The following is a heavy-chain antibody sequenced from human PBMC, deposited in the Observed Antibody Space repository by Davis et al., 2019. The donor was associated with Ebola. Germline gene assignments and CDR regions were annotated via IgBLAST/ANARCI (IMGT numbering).Heavy chain of an antibody. D-gene: IGHD6-13*01. V-gene: IGHV1-3*01. J-gene: IGHJ4*02. CDR3: ARDPAGGIAAALFDY. Sequence: ASVKVSCKASGYTFTSYAMHWVRQAPGQRLEWMGWINACNGNTKYSQKFQGRVTITRDTSASTAYMELSSLRSEDTAVDYCARDPAGGIAAALFDYWGQGTLVTVSS. CDR1: GYTFTSYA. CDR2: INACNGNT.